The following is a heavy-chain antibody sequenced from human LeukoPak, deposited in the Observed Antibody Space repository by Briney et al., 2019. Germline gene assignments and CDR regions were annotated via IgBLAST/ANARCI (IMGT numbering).Heavy chain of an antibody. J-gene: IGHJ3*02. D-gene: IGHD6-13*01. CDR2: ISGSGGST. CDR3: AKPRYGSSWSHAFYI. CDR1: GFIFNSYP. V-gene: IGHV3-23*01. Sequence: GGPLTLSCAASGFIFNSYPMSWVPQAPGEGREGVSAISGSGGSTYYADSVKGRFTISRDNPKNTLYLQMNRRRAADTAVYYCAKPRYGSSWSHAFYIWGQGKMVTVSS.